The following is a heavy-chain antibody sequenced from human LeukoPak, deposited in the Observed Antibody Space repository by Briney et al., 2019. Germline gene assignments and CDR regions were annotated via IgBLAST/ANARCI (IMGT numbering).Heavy chain of an antibody. CDR3: AKRSTQTTPSNYIYFYMDV. Sequence: PGGSLRLSCAASGFTFYNYAMTWVRQAPGRGLEWVAAMSANGDTTYYADPVRGRSTIFRDTFKNTHYLEMNRLRAEDTAVYYCAKRSTQTTPSNYIYFYMDVWGKGTTVTVS. CDR2: MSANGDTT. J-gene: IGHJ6*03. CDR1: GFTFYNYA. D-gene: IGHD4-11*01. V-gene: IGHV3-23*01.